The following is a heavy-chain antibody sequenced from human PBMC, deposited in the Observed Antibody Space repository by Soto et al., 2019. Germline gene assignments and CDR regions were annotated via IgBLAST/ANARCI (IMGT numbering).Heavy chain of an antibody. CDR2: MFHGGTS. J-gene: IGHJ4*02. CDR3: ARERKGFGYIEF. D-gene: IGHD3-16*01. V-gene: IGHV4-59*01. Sequence: WTWIRQPPGKGLEWIGYMFHGGTSKYNPSLKGRVTLSVDTSSNQFSLRLTSVTAADTAVYYCARERKGFGYIEFWGQGALVTVSS.